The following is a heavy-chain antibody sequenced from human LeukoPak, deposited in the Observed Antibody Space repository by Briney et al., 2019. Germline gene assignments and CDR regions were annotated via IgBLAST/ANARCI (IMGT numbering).Heavy chain of an antibody. CDR3: ARDKRGWFGEWAFDI. J-gene: IGHJ3*02. D-gene: IGHD3-10*01. CDR1: GFTFSSYA. CDR2: ISFDGSYK. V-gene: IGHV3-30*04. Sequence: GGSLRLSCAASGFTFSSYAMHWVRQAPGKGLEWVAIISFDGSYKNYADSVKGRFTISRDNSKNTLYLQMNSLRAEDTAVYYCARDKRGWFGEWAFDIWGQGTMVTVSS.